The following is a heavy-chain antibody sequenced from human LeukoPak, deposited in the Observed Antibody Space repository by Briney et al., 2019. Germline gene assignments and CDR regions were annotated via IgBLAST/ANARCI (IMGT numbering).Heavy chain of an antibody. J-gene: IGHJ4*02. Sequence: GGSLRLSCTASGFTFAAYSMTWFRLAPGKGLEWVSFIRNKVAGGTAEYAASVRGRFTVSRDDSNSIAYLQMNNLKTEDTGVYYCTRDRIQTDYWGQGTLVTVSS. CDR2: IRNKVAGGTA. CDR3: TRDRIQTDY. V-gene: IGHV3-49*03. CDR1: GFTFAAYS.